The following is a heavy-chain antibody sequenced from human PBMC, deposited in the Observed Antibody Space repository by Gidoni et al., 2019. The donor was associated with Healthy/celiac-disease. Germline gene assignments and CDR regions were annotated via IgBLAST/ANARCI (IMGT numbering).Heavy chain of an antibody. CDR3: ARLSTLGADAFDI. Sequence: QVQLQESGPGLVKPSETLSLTCTASGGPISSYYWSWIRQPPGKGLEWIGYLYYSGSTNYNPSLKSRVTISVDTSKNQFSLKLSSVTAADTAVYYCARLSTLGADAFDIWGQGTMVTVSS. J-gene: IGHJ3*02. V-gene: IGHV4-59*08. CDR1: GGPISSYY. CDR2: LYYSGST. D-gene: IGHD1-1*01.